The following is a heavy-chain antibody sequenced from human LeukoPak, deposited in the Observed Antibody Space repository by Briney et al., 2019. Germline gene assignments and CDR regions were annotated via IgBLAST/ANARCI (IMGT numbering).Heavy chain of an antibody. CDR1: GFTFSSYA. Sequence: GGSLRLSCAASGFTFSSYAMSWVRQAPGKGLGWVSPISGSGGSTYYADSVKGRFTISRDNSKNTLYLQMNSLRAEDTAVYYCARDLDDYNGLPPFFQHWGQGTLVTVSS. D-gene: IGHD5-24*01. CDR2: ISGSGGST. CDR3: ARDLDDYNGLPPFFQH. V-gene: IGHV3-23*01. J-gene: IGHJ1*01.